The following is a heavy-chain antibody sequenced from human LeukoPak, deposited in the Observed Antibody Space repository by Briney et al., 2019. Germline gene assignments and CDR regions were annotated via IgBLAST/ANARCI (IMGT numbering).Heavy chain of an antibody. V-gene: IGHV3-11*05. J-gene: IGHJ4*02. CDR2: IGNSSIGYSSDHL. CDR3: AREDFFTPHS. D-gene: IGHD3/OR15-3a*01. CDR1: VFTFSAYY. Sequence: GGSLRLACSAAVFTFSAYYITWIRQAPGKGLEWDSSIGNSSIGYSSDHLKYADSVKGRFTISRDNAKNSLYLQMDSLRAEDTAVYFCAREDFFTPHSWGQGTLVTVSS.